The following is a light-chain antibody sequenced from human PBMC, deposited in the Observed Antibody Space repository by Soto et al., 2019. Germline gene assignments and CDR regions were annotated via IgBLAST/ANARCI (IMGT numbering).Light chain of an antibody. CDR1: QGIASS. Sequence: DIHLTQSPSFLSASVGDRVTITCRASQGIASSLAWYQQKAGKAPKLLIYAASTLESGVPSRFSGSGPGTEFTLTISSLQPEDCAIYYCQQFNSYPLTFGGGTKGEIK. J-gene: IGKJ4*01. V-gene: IGKV1-9*01. CDR2: AAS. CDR3: QQFNSYPLT.